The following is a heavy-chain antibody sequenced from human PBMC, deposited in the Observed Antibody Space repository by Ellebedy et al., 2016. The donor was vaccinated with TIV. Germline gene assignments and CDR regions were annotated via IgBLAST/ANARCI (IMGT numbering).Heavy chain of an antibody. Sequence: AASVKVSCKASGYTFTSYGISWVRQAPGQGLEWMGWISAYNGNTNYAQKLQGRVTMTTDTSTSTAYMELRSLRSDDTAVYYCAREEAIFGQSLADYWGQGTLVTVSS. CDR3: AREEAIFGQSLADY. J-gene: IGHJ4*02. V-gene: IGHV1-18*01. D-gene: IGHD6-19*01. CDR1: GYTFTSYG. CDR2: ISAYNGNT.